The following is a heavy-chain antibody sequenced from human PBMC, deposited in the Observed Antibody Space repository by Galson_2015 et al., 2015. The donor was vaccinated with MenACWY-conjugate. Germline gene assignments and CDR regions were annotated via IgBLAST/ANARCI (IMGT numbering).Heavy chain of an antibody. V-gene: IGHV4-4*02. CDR1: DVSISSNNW. J-gene: IGHJ4*02. Sequence: TLSLTCAVSDVSISSNNWWTWVRQPPRKGLEWIAEIYHRGSTNFHPSLKPRVTISVDKSNNQFSLRLSSVTAADTAVYYCARAPGVAYDRYYESWGQGIPVTVSS. CDR3: ARAPGVAYDRYYES. D-gene: IGHD3-16*01. CDR2: IYHRGST.